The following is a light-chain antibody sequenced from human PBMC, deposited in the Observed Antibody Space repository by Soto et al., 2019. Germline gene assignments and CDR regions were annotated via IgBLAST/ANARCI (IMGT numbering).Light chain of an antibody. Sequence: DVQMTQSPSSLSASVGDRVTITCRASQGISNLLGWFQHKPGKAPKRLIYAASSLQGGVPSRISGSGSGTDFTLTSTGLQPEDFADYYCLQHNTYPYTFGPGTKLEIK. V-gene: IGKV1-17*01. CDR3: LQHNTYPYT. J-gene: IGKJ2*01. CDR2: AAS. CDR1: QGISNL.